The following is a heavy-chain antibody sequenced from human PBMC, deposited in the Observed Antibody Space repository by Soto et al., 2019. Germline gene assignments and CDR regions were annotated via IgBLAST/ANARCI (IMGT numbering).Heavy chain of an antibody. Sequence: QVPLVQSGAEVKKPGSSVKVSCKASGGTFSSYAISWVRQAPGQGLEWMGGIIPIFGTANYAQKFQGRVTITADKSTSTAYMELSSLRSEDTAVYYCAGTFGVVIIGYYYYGMDVWGQGTTVTVSS. CDR3: AGTFGVVIIGYYYYGMDV. CDR1: GGTFSSYA. V-gene: IGHV1-69*06. J-gene: IGHJ6*02. D-gene: IGHD3-3*01. CDR2: IIPIFGTA.